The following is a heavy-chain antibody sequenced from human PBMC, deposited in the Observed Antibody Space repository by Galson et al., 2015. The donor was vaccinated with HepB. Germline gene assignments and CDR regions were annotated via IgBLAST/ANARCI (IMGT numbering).Heavy chain of an antibody. J-gene: IGHJ3*02. D-gene: IGHD3-22*01. V-gene: IGHV3-33*08. CDR3: ARGESDYYDSSGYSGGHAFDI. Sequence: SLRLSCAASGFTFSSYGMHWVRQAPGKGLEWVAVIWYDGSNKYYADSVKGRFTISRDNSKNTLYLQMNSLRAEDTAVYYCARGESDYYDSSGYSGGHAFDIWGQGTMVTVSS. CDR2: IWYDGSNK. CDR1: GFTFSSYG.